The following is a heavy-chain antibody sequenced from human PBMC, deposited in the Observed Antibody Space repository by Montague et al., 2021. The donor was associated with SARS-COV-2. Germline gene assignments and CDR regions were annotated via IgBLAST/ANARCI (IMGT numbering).Heavy chain of an antibody. V-gene: IGHV4-39*02. CDR3: ARRGRKLLPVATTIGGFDI. CDR2: IYDSGST. CDR1: GGSISSSNYY. D-gene: IGHD5-12*01. J-gene: IGHJ3*02. Sequence: SETLSLTCTVSGGSISSSNYYWDWIRQPPGKGLEWIGSIYDSGSTYYNPSLKSRVTISVGTSKSHFSLKLSSVTAADTAVYYCARRGRKLLPVATTIGGFDIWGQGTMVTVSS.